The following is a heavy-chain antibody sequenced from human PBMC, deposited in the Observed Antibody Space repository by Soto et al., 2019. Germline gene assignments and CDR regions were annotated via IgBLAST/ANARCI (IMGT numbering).Heavy chain of an antibody. J-gene: IGHJ4*02. CDR1: GFTFSSYA. Sequence: GGSLRLSCSASGFTFSSYAMHWVRQAPGKGLEYVSAISSNGGSTYYADSVKGRFTISRDNSKNTLYLQMSSLRAEDTAVYYCVKDSAHCTNGVCYTGGEYYFDYWGQGTLVTVSS. CDR2: ISSNGGST. D-gene: IGHD2-8*01. CDR3: VKDSAHCTNGVCYTGGEYYFDY. V-gene: IGHV3-64D*08.